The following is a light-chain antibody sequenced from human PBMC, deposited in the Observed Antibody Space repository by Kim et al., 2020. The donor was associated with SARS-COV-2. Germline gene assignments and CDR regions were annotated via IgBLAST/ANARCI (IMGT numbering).Light chain of an antibody. J-gene: IGLJ2*01. CDR3: AAWDDRLNGVV. V-gene: IGLV1-44*01. CDR2: GNN. Sequence: GQGETIACSGSSANIGSNSVNWYQHLPGTAPKLLIYGNNQRPSGVPDRFSASKSGTSASLAISGLQSEDEADYYCAAWDDRLNGVVFGGGTQLTVL. CDR1: SANIGSNS.